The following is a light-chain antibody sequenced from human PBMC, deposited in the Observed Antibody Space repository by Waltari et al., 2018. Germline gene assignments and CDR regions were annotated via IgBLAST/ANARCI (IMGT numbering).Light chain of an antibody. CDR2: EVS. Sequence: QSALSQPASVSGSPGQSITISCTGSSSDVGGYASFSWYQQHPGQAPKLIIYEVSNRPSGVSNRFSGSKSGNTASLTISGLQAEDEADYYCSTYTSRSTLFGGGTKLTVL. CDR1: SSDVGGYAS. J-gene: IGLJ2*01. CDR3: STYTSRSTL. V-gene: IGLV2-14*01.